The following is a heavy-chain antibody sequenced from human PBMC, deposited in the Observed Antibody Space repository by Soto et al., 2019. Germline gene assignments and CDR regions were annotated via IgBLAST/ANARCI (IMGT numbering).Heavy chain of an antibody. J-gene: IGHJ3*02. Sequence: SETLSLTYAVSGGTISSSNWWSWVRQPPGKGLEWIGEIYHSGSTNYNPSLKSRVTISVDKSKNQFSLKLSSVTAADTAVYYCARYSYYDSSGYSPDAFDIWGQGTMGTVSS. D-gene: IGHD3-22*01. CDR2: IYHSGST. CDR3: ARYSYYDSSGYSPDAFDI. V-gene: IGHV4-4*02. CDR1: GGTISSSNW.